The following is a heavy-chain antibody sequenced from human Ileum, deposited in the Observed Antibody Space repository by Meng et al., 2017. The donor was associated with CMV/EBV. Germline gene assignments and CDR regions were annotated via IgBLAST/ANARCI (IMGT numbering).Heavy chain of an antibody. CDR2: ITSSSSYI. Sequence: GESLKISCAASGFTFSTYSMNWVRQAPGKGLEWVSSITSSSSYIFYAGSVKGRFTISRDNAKNSLYLQLNSLRAEDTAVYYCARDPYCSGGSCNDIADWGQGTTVTVAS. CDR3: ARDPYCSGGSCNDIAD. CDR1: GFTFSTYS. J-gene: IGHJ6*02. V-gene: IGHV3-21*01. D-gene: IGHD2-15*01.